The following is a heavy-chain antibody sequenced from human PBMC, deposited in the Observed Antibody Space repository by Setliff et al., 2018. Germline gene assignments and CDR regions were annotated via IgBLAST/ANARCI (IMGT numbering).Heavy chain of an antibody. D-gene: IGHD3-16*02. CDR3: ARDNNPGYRGYWGRFDY. CDR2: IYYSGST. Sequence: SETLSLTCTVSGGSISSGGYYWSWIRQHPGKGLEWIGYIYYSGSTYYNPSLKSRVTISVDTTKNQFSLKLSSVTAADTAVYYCARDNNPGYRGYWGRFDYWGQGTLVTVSS. V-gene: IGHV4-31*03. CDR1: GGSISSGGYY. J-gene: IGHJ4*02.